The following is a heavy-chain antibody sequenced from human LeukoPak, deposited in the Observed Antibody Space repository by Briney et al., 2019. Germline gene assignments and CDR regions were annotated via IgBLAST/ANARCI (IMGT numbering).Heavy chain of an antibody. V-gene: IGHV4-59*01. CDR3: ARGANYGEDYFDY. CDR2: IYYSGST. Sequence: SETLYLTCTVSGGSISSYYWNWIRQPPGKGLEWIGYIYYSGSTNYNPSLKSRVTISVDTSKNHFSLKVSSVTAADTAVYYCARGANYGEDYFDYWGQGTLVTVSS. D-gene: IGHD1-7*01. J-gene: IGHJ4*02. CDR1: GGSISSYY.